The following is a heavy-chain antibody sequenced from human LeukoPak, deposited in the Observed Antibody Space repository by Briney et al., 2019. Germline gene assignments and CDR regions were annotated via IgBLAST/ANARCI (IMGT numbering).Heavy chain of an antibody. J-gene: IGHJ6*02. CDR3: ASPVLARGAPLDV. V-gene: IGHV3-53*01. Sequence: PGGSLRLSCAASGFTVSSNYMSWVRQAPGKGLEWVSVICSGGSTYYADSVKGRFTISRDNSKNTLYLQMNSLRAEDTAVYYCASPVLARGAPLDVWGQGTTVTVSS. CDR2: ICSGGST. D-gene: IGHD3-10*01. CDR1: GFTVSSNY.